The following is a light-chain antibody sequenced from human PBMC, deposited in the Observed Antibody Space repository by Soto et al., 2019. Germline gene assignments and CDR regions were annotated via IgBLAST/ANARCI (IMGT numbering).Light chain of an antibody. CDR3: QAWDSSTAK. J-gene: IGLJ2*01. V-gene: IGLV3-1*01. Sequence: SYELTQPPSVSVSPGQTASITCSGAKLGDRYACWYQQKPGQSPVLVIYQDSKRPSGIPERFSGSNSGNTATLTIGGTQAMDEADYYCQAWDSSTAKFGGGTKVTVL. CDR1: KLGDRY. CDR2: QDS.